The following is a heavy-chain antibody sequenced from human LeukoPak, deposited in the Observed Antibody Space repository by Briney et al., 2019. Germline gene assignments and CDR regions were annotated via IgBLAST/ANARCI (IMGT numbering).Heavy chain of an antibody. Sequence: GGSLRLSCAASALTFSSYGMHWVRQAPGKGLEWVAFIRNDGSNKYYADSVKGRFTISRDNSKNTLYLQMNSLRAEDTAVYYCASKWFCGGDCYYQIDYWGQGTLVTVSS. CDR3: ASKWFCGGDCYYQIDY. V-gene: IGHV3-30*02. CDR1: ALTFSSYG. CDR2: IRNDGSNK. D-gene: IGHD2-21*02. J-gene: IGHJ4*02.